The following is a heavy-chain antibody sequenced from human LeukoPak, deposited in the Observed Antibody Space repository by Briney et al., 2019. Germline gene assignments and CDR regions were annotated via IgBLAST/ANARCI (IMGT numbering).Heavy chain of an antibody. CDR1: GGSISSYY. Sequence: PSETLSLTCTVSGGSISSYYWSWIRQPPGKGLEWIGYIYYSGSTNYNPSLKSRVPISVDTSKNQFSLKLSSVTAADTAVYYCASLFGGVIDYWGQGTLVTVSS. J-gene: IGHJ4*02. D-gene: IGHD3-16*01. CDR2: IYYSGST. V-gene: IGHV4-59*01. CDR3: ASLFGGVIDY.